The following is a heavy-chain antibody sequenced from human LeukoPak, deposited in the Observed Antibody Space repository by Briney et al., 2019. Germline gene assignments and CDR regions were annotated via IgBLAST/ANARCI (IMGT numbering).Heavy chain of an antibody. CDR2: IYYSGST. V-gene: IGHV4-59*02. D-gene: IGHD3-22*01. CDR1: GGSVSSSC. Sequence: LETLSLTCTVSGGSVSSSCWSWIRQSPGKGLEWIGYIYYSGSTNYNPSLKSRVTISVDMSKNQFSLNLSSVTAADTAVYYCARGYYDSSGYSNPFDHWGQGTLVTVSS. CDR3: ARGYYDSSGYSNPFDH. J-gene: IGHJ4*02.